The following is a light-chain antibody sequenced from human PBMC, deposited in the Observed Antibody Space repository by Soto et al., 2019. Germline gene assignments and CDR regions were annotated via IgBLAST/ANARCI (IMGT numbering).Light chain of an antibody. CDR3: CSYAGSSTSWV. V-gene: IGLV2-23*01. CDR2: EGS. Sequence: QAVVTQPASVSGSPGQSITISCTGTTSDVGSYDLVSWYQQHPGKAPKLMIYEGSKRPSGVSSRFSGSKSGNTASLTISGLQAEDEADYYCCSYAGSSTSWVFGGGTQLTVL. CDR1: TSDVGSYDL. J-gene: IGLJ3*02.